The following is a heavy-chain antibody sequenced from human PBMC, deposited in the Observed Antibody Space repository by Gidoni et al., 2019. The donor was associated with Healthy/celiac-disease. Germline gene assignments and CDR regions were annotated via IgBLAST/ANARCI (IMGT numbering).Heavy chain of an antibody. CDR1: GFTFGSHR. CDR2: ISSSSSTI. V-gene: IGHV3-48*01. J-gene: IGHJ3*02. D-gene: IGHD2-2*01. CDR3: ARDWQGGSTSLLSDYGAFDI. Sequence: EVQLVESGGGLVQLGGSLRLSCAAAGFTFGSHRLTGVRQAPGKGLEWVSYISSSSSTIYDADSVKGRFTISRDNAKNSLYLQMNSLRAEDTAVYYCARDWQGGSTSLLSDYGAFDIWGQGTMVTVSS.